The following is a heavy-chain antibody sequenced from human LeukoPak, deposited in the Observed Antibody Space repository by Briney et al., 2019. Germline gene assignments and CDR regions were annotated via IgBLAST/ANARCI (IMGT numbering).Heavy chain of an antibody. J-gene: IGHJ4*02. CDR1: GFTFSDYY. Sequence: GGSLRLSCAASGFTFSDYYMSWIRQAPGKGLEWVSYISSSGSTIYYADSVKGRFTISRDNAKNSLYLQMNSLRAEDTAVYYCAKARRSYYYFDYWGQGTLVTVSS. CDR2: ISSSGSTI. V-gene: IGHV3-11*01. D-gene: IGHD1-26*01. CDR3: AKARRSYYYFDY.